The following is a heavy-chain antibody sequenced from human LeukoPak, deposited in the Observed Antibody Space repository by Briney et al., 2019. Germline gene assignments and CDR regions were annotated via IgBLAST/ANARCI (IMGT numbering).Heavy chain of an antibody. D-gene: IGHD1-26*01. Sequence: GGSLRLSCAASGFTFDDYAMHWVRQAPGKGLEWVSGISWNSGSIGYADSVKGRFTISRDNAKNSLYLQMNSLRAEDTALYYCAKDSGSYPNFDYWGQGTLVTVSS. V-gene: IGHV3-9*01. CDR2: ISWNSGSI. CDR1: GFTFDDYA. CDR3: AKDSGSYPNFDY. J-gene: IGHJ4*02.